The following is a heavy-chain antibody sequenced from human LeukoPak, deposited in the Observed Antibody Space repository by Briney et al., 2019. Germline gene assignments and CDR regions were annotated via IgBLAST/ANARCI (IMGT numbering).Heavy chain of an antibody. CDR3: ARAEGEYSTSDY. J-gene: IGHJ4*02. D-gene: IGHD6-6*01. CDR1: GYTFTSYG. Sequence: AASVKVSCKASGYTFTSYGISCVRQAPGQGLEWMGWISAYNGNTNYAQKLQGRVTMTTDTSTSTADMELRSLRSDDTAVYYCARAEGEYSTSDYWGQGTLVTVSS. CDR2: ISAYNGNT. V-gene: IGHV1-18*01.